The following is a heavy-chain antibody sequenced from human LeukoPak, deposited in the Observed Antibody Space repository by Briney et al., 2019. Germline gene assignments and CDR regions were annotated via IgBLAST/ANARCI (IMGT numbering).Heavy chain of an antibody. CDR2: IYHSGST. CDR1: GYSFSSGYN. D-gene: IGHD3-10*01. V-gene: IGHV4-38-2*01. CDR3: ARQDDEYYYGSGSYFDY. Sequence: SETLSLSCAASGYSFSSGYNWGWIRPPPGKVVGWVGSIYHSGSTYYKASLKSRVTISVDTSKNQFSLKLSSVTAADTAVYYCARQDDEYYYGSGSYFDYWGQGTLVTVSS. J-gene: IGHJ4*02.